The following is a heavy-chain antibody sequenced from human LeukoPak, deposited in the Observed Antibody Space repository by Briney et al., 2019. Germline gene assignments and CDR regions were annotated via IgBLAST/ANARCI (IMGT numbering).Heavy chain of an antibody. Sequence: PSETLSLTCTVSGGSISSYYWSWIRQPAGKGLEWIGRIYTRGSTNYNPSLKSRVTMSVDTSKNQFSLKLSSVTAADTAVYYCARDYRPRGGLFYYYYYGMDVWGQGTTVTVSS. CDR2: IYTRGST. D-gene: IGHD2-15*01. CDR3: ARDYRPRGGLFYYYYYGMDV. J-gene: IGHJ6*02. V-gene: IGHV4-4*07. CDR1: GGSISSYY.